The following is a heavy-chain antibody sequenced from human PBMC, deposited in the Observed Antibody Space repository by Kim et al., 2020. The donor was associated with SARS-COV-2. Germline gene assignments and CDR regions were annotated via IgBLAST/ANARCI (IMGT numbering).Heavy chain of an antibody. CDR3: AKIAGYCSSTSCYGGLDY. J-gene: IGHJ4*02. Sequence: KGRFTISRDNSKNTLYLQMNSLRAEDTAVYYCAKIAGYCSSTSCYGGLDYWGQGTLVTVSS. D-gene: IGHD2-2*03. V-gene: IGHV3-23*01.